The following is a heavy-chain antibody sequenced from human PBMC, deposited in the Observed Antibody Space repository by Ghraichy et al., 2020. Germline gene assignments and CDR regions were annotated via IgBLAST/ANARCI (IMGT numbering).Heavy chain of an antibody. CDR3: ARVEDYPRVGVLDL. CDR2: IYYTGST. D-gene: IGHD4-11*01. Sequence: ESLNISCTVSGGSISGYYWTWIRQSPGKGLEWIADIYYTGSTNYNPSLKSRVSISVDTTKNRLPLRLTSVTPADTAIYFCARVEDYPRVGVLDLWGRGTLVTVSP. J-gene: IGHJ2*01. CDR1: GGSISGYY. V-gene: IGHV4-59*01.